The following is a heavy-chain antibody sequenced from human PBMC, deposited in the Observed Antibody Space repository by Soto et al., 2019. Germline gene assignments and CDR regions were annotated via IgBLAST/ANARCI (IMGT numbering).Heavy chain of an antibody. J-gene: IGHJ4*02. CDR1: GYTFTKYW. CDR3: ARGDMLTGYVYFDY. D-gene: IGHD3-9*01. CDR2: IYPDDSDT. Sequence: LGESLKISCKASGYTFTKYWAGWVRQMPGKGLEWMGIIYPDDSDTRYSPSFQGQVTISADKSISTAYLQWNSLKAADSGTYYCARGDMLTGYVYFDYWGQGTLVTVSS. V-gene: IGHV5-51*01.